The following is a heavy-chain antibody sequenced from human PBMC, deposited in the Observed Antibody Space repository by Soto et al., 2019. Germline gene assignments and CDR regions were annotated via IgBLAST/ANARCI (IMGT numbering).Heavy chain of an antibody. J-gene: IGHJ4*02. CDR2: IYSIWST. D-gene: IGHD4-17*01. CDR3: ARGVTTVTTIDY. V-gene: IGHV4-30-2*01. CDR1: GGSISSGGYS. Sequence: QLQLQESGSGLVKPSQTLSLTCAVSGGSISSGGYSWSWIRQPPGKGLEWIGYIYSIWSTYYNTSLKSRVTISVDRSKNQFSLKLSSVTAADTAVYYCARGVTTVTTIDYWGQGTLVTVSS.